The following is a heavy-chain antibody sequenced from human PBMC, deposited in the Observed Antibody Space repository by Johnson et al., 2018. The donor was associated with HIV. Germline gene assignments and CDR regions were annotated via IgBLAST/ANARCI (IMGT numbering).Heavy chain of an antibody. V-gene: IGHV3-20*04. Sequence: VQLVESGGDVVRPGGSLRISCVASGFKLYEYDVSWVRQVPGKGLEWVSGINWSGGGTAYADSVKGRFTVSSDNAKNSLYLQMNSLRAEDTALYYCARGMDYYDTSGYLIRPRAFDIWGQGTVVTVSS. CDR2: INWSGGGT. D-gene: IGHD3-22*01. CDR1: GFKLYEYD. J-gene: IGHJ3*02. CDR3: ARGMDYYDTSGYLIRPRAFDI.